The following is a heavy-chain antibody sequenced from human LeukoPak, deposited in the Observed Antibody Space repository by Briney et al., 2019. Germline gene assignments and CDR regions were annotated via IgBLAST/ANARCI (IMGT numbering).Heavy chain of an antibody. V-gene: IGHV3-7*01. J-gene: IGHJ4*02. CDR3: APLGFDWLPHYFDY. D-gene: IGHD3-9*01. Sequence: GGSLRLSCAASGFTFSTYWMNWLRQTPGKGLEWVAKIKADGGEKDHVASVKGRFTISRDNAKNSLYLQMNSLRVEDTAVYYCAPLGFDWLPHYFDYWGQGTLVTVSS. CDR1: GFTFSTYW. CDR2: IKADGGEK.